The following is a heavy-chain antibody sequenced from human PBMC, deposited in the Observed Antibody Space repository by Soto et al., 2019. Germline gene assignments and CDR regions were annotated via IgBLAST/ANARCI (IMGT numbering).Heavy chain of an antibody. CDR1: GFTFSSYA. CDR3: ARDRTYYYDSSGYYHRYYYYGMDV. D-gene: IGHD3-22*01. J-gene: IGHJ6*02. CDR2: ISYDGSNK. Sequence: QVQLVESGGGVVQPGRSLRLSCAASGFTFSSYAMHWVRQAPGKGLEWVAVISYDGSNKYYADSVKGRFTISRDNSKNTLYLQMNSLRAEDTAVYYCARDRTYYYDSSGYYHRYYYYGMDVWGQGTTVTVSS. V-gene: IGHV3-30-3*01.